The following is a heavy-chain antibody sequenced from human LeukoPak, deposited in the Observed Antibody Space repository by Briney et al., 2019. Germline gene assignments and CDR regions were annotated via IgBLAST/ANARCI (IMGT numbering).Heavy chain of an antibody. CDR2: IYYSGST. CDR3: ASTHYYDSSGYFSAFDM. CDR1: GGSISSYY. V-gene: IGHV4-59*08. D-gene: IGHD3-22*01. J-gene: IGHJ3*02. Sequence: SETLSLTCTVSGGSISSYYWSWIRQPPGKGLEWIGYIYYSGSTNYNPSLKSRVTISVDMSKNQFSLKLSSVTAADTAVYYCASTHYYDSSGYFSAFDMWGQGTMVTVSS.